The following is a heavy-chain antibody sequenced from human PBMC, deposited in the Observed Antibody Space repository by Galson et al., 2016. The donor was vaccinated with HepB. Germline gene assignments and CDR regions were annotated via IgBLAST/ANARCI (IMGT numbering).Heavy chain of an antibody. CDR1: GFTFGDYA. V-gene: IGHV3-49*04. D-gene: IGHD3-10*01. CDR2: IRGKAYGETT. CDR3: ARVIMVRGLMFYYFDY. Sequence: SLRLSCAASGFTFGDYAMSWVRQAPGKGLEWLGFIRGKAYGETTEYAASVKVRFTISRDDSKSIAYLQMNSLKTEDTAVYYCARVIMVRGLMFYYFDYWGLGTLVTVSS. J-gene: IGHJ4*02.